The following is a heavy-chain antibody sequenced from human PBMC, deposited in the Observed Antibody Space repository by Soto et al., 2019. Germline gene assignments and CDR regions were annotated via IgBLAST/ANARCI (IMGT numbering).Heavy chain of an antibody. CDR1: GYTFTSNY. D-gene: IGHD6-6*01. CDR2: INPSGGST. Sequence: GASVKISCKASGYTFTSNYMHWVRQAPGQGLEWMGIINPSGGSTSYAQKFQGRVTMTRDTSTSTVYMELSSLRSEDTAVYYCARDGGPYSSSFRWFDPWGQGTLVTVS. V-gene: IGHV1-46*01. J-gene: IGHJ5*02. CDR3: ARDGGPYSSSFRWFDP.